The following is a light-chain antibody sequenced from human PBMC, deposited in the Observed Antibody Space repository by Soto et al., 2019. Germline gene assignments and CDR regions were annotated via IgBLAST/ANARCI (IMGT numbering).Light chain of an antibody. V-gene: IGKV1-5*01. CDR3: QQYNDYWT. J-gene: IGKJ1*01. CDR2: DAS. CDR1: QSITTW. Sequence: DIQMTQSPSSLSASVGDRVVITCRASQSITTWLAWYQQKPAKAPKLLIYDASSLDSGVPSRFSGSGSGTEFTLTISSLQPEDFATYYCQQYNDYWTSGQGTKVDIK.